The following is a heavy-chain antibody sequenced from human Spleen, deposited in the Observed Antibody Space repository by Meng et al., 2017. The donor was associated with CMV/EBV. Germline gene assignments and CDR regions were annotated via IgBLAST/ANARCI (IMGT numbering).Heavy chain of an antibody. Sequence: ASVKVSCKASGYTFTSYGISWVRQAPGQGLEWMGWISAYNGNTNYAQKLQGRVTMTTDTSTSTAYMELRSLRSDDTAVYYCAREHDCSSTSCYPYYYYGMDVWSQGTTVTVSS. V-gene: IGHV1-18*01. D-gene: IGHD2-2*01. CDR3: AREHDCSSTSCYPYYYYGMDV. CDR1: GYTFTSYG. J-gene: IGHJ6*02. CDR2: ISAYNGNT.